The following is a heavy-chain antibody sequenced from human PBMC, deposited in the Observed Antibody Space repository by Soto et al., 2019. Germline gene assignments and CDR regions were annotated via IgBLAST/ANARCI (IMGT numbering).Heavy chain of an antibody. V-gene: IGHV3-23*01. CDR1: VFTFSSYA. Sequence: PGGSLRLSCAASVFTFSSYAMSWVRQAPGKGLEWVSAISGSGGSTYYADSVKGRFTISRDNSKNTLYLQMNSLRAEDTAVYYCAKDPGGIVVVVAATTFDYWGQGTLVTVSS. D-gene: IGHD2-15*01. J-gene: IGHJ4*02. CDR3: AKDPGGIVVVVAATTFDY. CDR2: ISGSGGST.